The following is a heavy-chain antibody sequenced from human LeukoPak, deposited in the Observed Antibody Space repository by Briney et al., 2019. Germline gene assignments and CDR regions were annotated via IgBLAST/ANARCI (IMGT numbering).Heavy chain of an antibody. CDR1: GFTFSSYA. J-gene: IGHJ5*02. D-gene: IGHD4-11*01. Sequence: GGSLRLSCAASGFTFSSYAMSWVRQAPGKGLEWVSSISSGGGSKYYADSVKGRFTISRDNSKNTLYLQMNSLRAEDAAVYYCVKDRTGNYVAWFDPWGQGTLVTVSS. CDR3: VKDRTGNYVAWFDP. V-gene: IGHV3-23*01. CDR2: ISSGGGSK.